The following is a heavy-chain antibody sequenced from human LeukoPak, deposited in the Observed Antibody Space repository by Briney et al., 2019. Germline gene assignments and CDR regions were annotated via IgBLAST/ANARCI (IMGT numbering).Heavy chain of an antibody. Sequence: GGSLRLSCAASGFTSRFTSSSCAMTWVRQAPGKGLEWVSGISGSGDSTYYADSVKGRFTISRDNSKNMLYLQMNSLRAEDTATYYCAARPTSAAVAPSDYWGQGTLVTVSS. V-gene: IGHV3-23*01. D-gene: IGHD6-19*01. CDR3: AARPTSAAVAPSDY. CDR1: GFTSRFTSSSCA. CDR2: ISGSGDST. J-gene: IGHJ4*02.